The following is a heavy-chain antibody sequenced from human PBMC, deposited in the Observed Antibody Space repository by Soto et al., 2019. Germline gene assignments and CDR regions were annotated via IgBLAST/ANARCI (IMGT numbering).Heavy chain of an antibody. D-gene: IGHD3-10*01. CDR3: AKDRDGPYGSGSYAFDY. CDR1: GFTFSSYG. J-gene: IGHJ4*02. CDR2: ISYDGSNK. Sequence: QVQLVESGGGVVQPGRSLRLSCAASGFTFSSYGMHWVRQAPGKGLEWVAVISYDGSNKYYADSVKGRFTISRDNSKNTLYLQMNSLRAEDTAVYYCAKDRDGPYGSGSYAFDYWGQGTLVTVSS. V-gene: IGHV3-30*18.